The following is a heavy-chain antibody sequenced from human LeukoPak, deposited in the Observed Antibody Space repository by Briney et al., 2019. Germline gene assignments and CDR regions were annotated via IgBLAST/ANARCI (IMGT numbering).Heavy chain of an antibody. D-gene: IGHD6-19*01. Sequence: ASVKVSCKASGYTFTSYDINWVRQATGQGLEWMGWMNPNSGNTGYAQKFQGRVTITRNTSISTAYMELSSLRSEDTAVYSCARGATSDWPLDSWGQGTLVTVSS. CDR1: GYTFTSYD. J-gene: IGHJ4*02. V-gene: IGHV1-8*03. CDR3: ARGATSDWPLDS. CDR2: MNPNSGNT.